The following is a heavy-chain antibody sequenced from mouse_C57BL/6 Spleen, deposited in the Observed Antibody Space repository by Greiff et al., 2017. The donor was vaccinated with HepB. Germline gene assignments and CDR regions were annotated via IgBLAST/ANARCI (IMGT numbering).Heavy chain of an antibody. CDR1: GYAFSSYW. CDR3: ARSLDSSGGDFDY. CDR2: IYPGDGDT. J-gene: IGHJ2*01. D-gene: IGHD3-2*02. Sequence: QVQLQQSGAELVKPGASVKISCKASGYAFSSYWMNWVKQRPGKGLEWIGQIYPGDGDTNYNGKFKGKATLTADKSSSTAYMQLSSLTSEDSAVYFCARSLDSSGGDFDYWGQGTTLTVSS. V-gene: IGHV1-80*01.